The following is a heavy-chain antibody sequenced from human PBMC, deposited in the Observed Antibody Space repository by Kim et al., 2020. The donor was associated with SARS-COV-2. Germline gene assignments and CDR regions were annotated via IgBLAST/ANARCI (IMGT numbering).Heavy chain of an antibody. CDR3: ARVDTAMVLAVDY. J-gene: IGHJ4*02. D-gene: IGHD5-18*01. CDR1: GFTVSSNY. V-gene: IGHV3-53*01. Sequence: GGSLRLSCAASGFTVSSNYMSWVRQAPGKGLEWVSVIYSGGSTYYADSVKGRFTISRDNSKNTLYLQMNSLRAEDTAVYYCARVDTAMVLAVDYWGQGTLVTVSS. CDR2: IYSGGST.